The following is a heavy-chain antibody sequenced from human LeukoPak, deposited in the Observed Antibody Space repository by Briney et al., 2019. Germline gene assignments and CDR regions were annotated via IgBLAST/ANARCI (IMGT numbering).Heavy chain of an antibody. Sequence: PSETLSLTCTVSGGFISSNNYYWGWIRQPPGKGLEWIGSIYYSGSTYYNPSLRSRVTIYVDPSNNQIYLKLSSVTAADTAVFYCARHGLKYGSDTGYYYYMDVWGKGTTVTISS. CDR3: ARHGLKYGSDTGYYYYMDV. D-gene: IGHD3-10*01. CDR1: GGFISSNNYY. CDR2: IYYSGST. J-gene: IGHJ6*03. V-gene: IGHV4-39*01.